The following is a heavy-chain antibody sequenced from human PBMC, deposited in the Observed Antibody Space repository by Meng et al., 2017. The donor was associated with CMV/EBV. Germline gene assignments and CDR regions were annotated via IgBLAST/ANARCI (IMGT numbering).Heavy chain of an antibody. Sequence: GESLKISCAASGFTFSDYYMTWIRQAPGKWLEWVSSISSSGLSIYYADSLKGRFTISRDNTKNSLYLQMNGLRAEDAAVYYCAKDLTLPTLYGMDVWGQGTAVTVSS. J-gene: IGHJ6*02. CDR2: ISSSGLSI. V-gene: IGHV3-11*01. CDR1: GFTFSDYY. CDR3: AKDLTLPTLYGMDV.